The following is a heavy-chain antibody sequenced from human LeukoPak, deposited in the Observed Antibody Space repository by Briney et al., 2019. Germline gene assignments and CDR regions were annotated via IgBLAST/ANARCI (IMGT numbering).Heavy chain of an antibody. CDR2: IIPIFGTA. J-gene: IGHJ5*02. V-gene: IGHV1-69*06. Sequence: GASVKVSCKASGGTFSSYAISWVRQAPGQGLEWMGGIIPIFGTANYAQKFQGRVTITADKSTSTAYIELSSLRSEDTAVYYCARDIYGVSGNLHWFDPWGQGTLVTVSS. D-gene: IGHD3-10*01. CDR1: GGTFSSYA. CDR3: ARDIYGVSGNLHWFDP.